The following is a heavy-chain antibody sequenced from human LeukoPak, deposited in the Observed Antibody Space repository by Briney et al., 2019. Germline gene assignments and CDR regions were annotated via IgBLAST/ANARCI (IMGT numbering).Heavy chain of an antibody. Sequence: ASVKVSCKVSGYTFTDYYMHWVPQAPGKGLEWMGLVDPEDGETIYAEKFQGRVTITADTSTDTAYMELSSLRSEDTAVYYCATDSRFGELFYYWGQGTLVTVSS. CDR3: ATDSRFGELFYY. CDR1: GYTFTDYY. J-gene: IGHJ4*02. D-gene: IGHD3-10*01. CDR2: VDPEDGET. V-gene: IGHV1-69-2*01.